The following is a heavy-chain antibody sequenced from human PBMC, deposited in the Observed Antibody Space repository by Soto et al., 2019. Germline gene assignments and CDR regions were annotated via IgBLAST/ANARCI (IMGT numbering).Heavy chain of an antibody. Sequence: QVQLVQSGAEVKKPGSSVKVSCKASGGTFSSYAISWVRQAPGQGLGWMGGIIPIFGTANYAQKFQGRVTITADESTSTVYMELSSLRSEDTAVYYCATPREYQLRNFDYWGQGTLVTVSS. CDR3: ATPREYQLRNFDY. V-gene: IGHV1-69*01. D-gene: IGHD2-2*01. CDR1: GGTFSSYA. CDR2: IIPIFGTA. J-gene: IGHJ4*02.